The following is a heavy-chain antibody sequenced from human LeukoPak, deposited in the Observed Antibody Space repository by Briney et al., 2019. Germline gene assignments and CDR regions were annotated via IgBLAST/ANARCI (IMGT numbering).Heavy chain of an antibody. CDR2: IGTAGDT. CDR3: ARWELSDAFDI. Sequence: GGSLRLSCAASGFTFSSYDMHWVRQATGKGLEWVSAIGTAGDTYYPGSVKGRFTISRENAKNSLYLQMNSLRAGDTAVYYCARWELSDAFDIWGQGTMVTVSS. CDR1: GFTFSSYD. V-gene: IGHV3-13*01. J-gene: IGHJ3*02. D-gene: IGHD1-26*01.